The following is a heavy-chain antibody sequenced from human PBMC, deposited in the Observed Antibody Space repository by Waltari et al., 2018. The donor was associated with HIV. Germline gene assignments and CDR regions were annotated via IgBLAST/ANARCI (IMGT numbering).Heavy chain of an antibody. V-gene: IGHV3-74*02. CDR1: GFIFGSHW. CDR3: VKDVTVTHYGVYYAGLDV. J-gene: IGHJ6*02. Sequence: VESGGIPVQPGGSLRLSCKAYGFIFGSHWMHWVRQSPGKGLFWVSRIDGDGRVKIYADTVKGRFTISRDNSRNTLFLEMKSLRVEDSGIYHCVKDVTVTHYGVYYAGLDVWGQGTTVTV. D-gene: IGHD2-8*01. CDR2: IDGDGRVK.